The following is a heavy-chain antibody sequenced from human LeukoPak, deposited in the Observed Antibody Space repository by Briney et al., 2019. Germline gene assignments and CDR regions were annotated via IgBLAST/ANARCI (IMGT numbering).Heavy chain of an antibody. Sequence: GGSLRLSCAASGFTFSNAWMSWVRQAPGKGLEWVGRIKSKTDGGTTDYAAPVKGRFTISRDDSKNTLYLQMNSLKTEDTAVYYCTTDYSIREVYYYYGMDVWGQGTTVTVSS. D-gene: IGHD4-11*01. CDR3: TTDYSIREVYYYYGMDV. CDR1: GFTFSNAW. J-gene: IGHJ6*02. V-gene: IGHV3-15*01. CDR2: IKSKTDGGTT.